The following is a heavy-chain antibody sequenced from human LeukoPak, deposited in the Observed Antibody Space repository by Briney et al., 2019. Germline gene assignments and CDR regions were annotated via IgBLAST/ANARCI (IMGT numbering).Heavy chain of an antibody. CDR2: ISAYNGNT. V-gene: IGHV1-18*01. CDR1: GYTFTSYG. J-gene: IGHJ6*03. Sequence: ASVKVSCKASGYTFTSYGISWVRQAPGQGLEWMGWISAYNGNTNYAQKLQGRVTMTTDTSTSTAYMELRSLRSDDTAVYYCARDAYGYGSGSYFFYYYYYMDVWGKGTTVTVSS. CDR3: ARDAYGYGSGSYFFYYYYYMDV. D-gene: IGHD3-10*01.